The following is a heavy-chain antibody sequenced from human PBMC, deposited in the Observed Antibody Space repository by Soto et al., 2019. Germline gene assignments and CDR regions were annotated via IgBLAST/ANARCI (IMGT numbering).Heavy chain of an antibody. Sequence: SVKVSCKASGGTFSSYAISWVRQAPGQGLEWMGGIIPIFGTANYAQKLKGRVTITADESTSTAYMEMSSLRSEDTAVYYYAGDNDSSGYYFLGVFDIWGQGKMVTVSS. CDR1: GGTFSSYA. D-gene: IGHD3-22*01. J-gene: IGHJ3*02. CDR2: IIPIFGTA. CDR3: AGDNDSSGYYFLGVFDI. V-gene: IGHV1-69*13.